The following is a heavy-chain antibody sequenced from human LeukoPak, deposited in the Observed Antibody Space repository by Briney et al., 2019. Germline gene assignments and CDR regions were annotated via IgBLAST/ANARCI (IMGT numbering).Heavy chain of an antibody. CDR1: GDSISSTSYY. CDR3: AMYSSGWYEYFQH. J-gene: IGHJ1*01. V-gene: IGHV4-39*01. Sequence: SETLSLTCIVSGDSISSTSYYWAWIRQPPGKGLEWIGMIFYSGSAYYTPSLRGRVTLSVDTSRNQFSLNLISVTAADTAVYYCAMYSSGWYEYFQHWGQGTLVTVSS. CDR2: IFYSGSA. D-gene: IGHD6-19*01.